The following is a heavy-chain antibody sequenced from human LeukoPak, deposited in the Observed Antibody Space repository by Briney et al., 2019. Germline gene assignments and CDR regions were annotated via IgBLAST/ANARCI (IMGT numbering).Heavy chain of an antibody. CDR3: ARWATYCSSTSCYEFGQYFDY. Sequence: ASVKVSCKASGGTFSSYAISWVRQAPGQGLEWMGRIIPILGIANYAQKFQGRVTITADKSTSTAYMELSSLRSEDTAVYYCARWATYCSSTSCYEFGQYFDYWGQGTLVTVSS. J-gene: IGHJ4*02. D-gene: IGHD2-2*01. V-gene: IGHV1-69*04. CDR2: IIPILGIA. CDR1: GGTFSSYA.